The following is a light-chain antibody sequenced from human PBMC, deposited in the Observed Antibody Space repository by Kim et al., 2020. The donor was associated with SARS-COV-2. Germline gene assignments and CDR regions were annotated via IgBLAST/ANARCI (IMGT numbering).Light chain of an antibody. CDR2: YDS. CDR1: NIGRKR. Sequence: APGKTARITCGGNNIGRKRVHWYQQKPGQAPVLVIYYDSDRLSGIPARFAGSNSGKTATLTISRVEAGDEADYYCQVWDSSSDHPVFGGGTQLTVL. CDR3: QVWDSSSDHPV. V-gene: IGLV3-21*04. J-gene: IGLJ3*02.